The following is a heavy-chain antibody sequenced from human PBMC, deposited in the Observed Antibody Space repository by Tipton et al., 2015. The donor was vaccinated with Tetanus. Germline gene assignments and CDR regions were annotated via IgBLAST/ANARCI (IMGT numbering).Heavy chain of an antibody. CDR3: AKEALGVLNL. Sequence: SLRLSCAASGFTFSNYAMSWVRQAPGKGLEWVAAISGSRLTPYYADSVKGRFTITRDNSKNTLSLQLNSLRAGDTAIYYCAKEALGVLNLWGNGTTVIVSS. CDR1: GFTFSNYA. V-gene: IGHV3-23*01. J-gene: IGHJ6*04. D-gene: IGHD3-16*01. CDR2: ISGSRLTP.